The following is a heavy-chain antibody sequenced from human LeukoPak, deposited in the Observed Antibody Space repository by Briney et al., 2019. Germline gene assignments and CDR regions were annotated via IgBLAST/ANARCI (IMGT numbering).Heavy chain of an antibody. D-gene: IGHD3-10*01. Sequence: ASVKVSCKASGGTFTSYGISWVRQAPGQGLEWMGWIGAYNGNTNYAQKLQGRVTMTTDTSTSTAYMELRSLRSDDTAVYYCARDALQLLWFGESCFDYWGQGTLVTVSS. CDR3: ARDALQLLWFGESCFDY. CDR2: IGAYNGNT. CDR1: GGTFTSYG. V-gene: IGHV1-18*01. J-gene: IGHJ4*02.